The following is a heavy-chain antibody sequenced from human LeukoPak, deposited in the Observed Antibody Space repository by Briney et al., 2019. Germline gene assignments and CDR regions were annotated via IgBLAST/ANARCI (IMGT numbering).Heavy chain of an antibody. D-gene: IGHD4-11*01. CDR2: INHSGST. CDR3: ARDPITTENWFDP. CDR1: GGSFSGYY. Sequence: SETLSLTCAVYGGSFSGYYWSWIRQPPGKGLEWIGEINHSGSTNYNPSLKSRVTISVDTSKNQFSLKLSSVTAADTAVYYCARDPITTENWFDPWGQGTLVTVSS. J-gene: IGHJ5*02. V-gene: IGHV4-34*01.